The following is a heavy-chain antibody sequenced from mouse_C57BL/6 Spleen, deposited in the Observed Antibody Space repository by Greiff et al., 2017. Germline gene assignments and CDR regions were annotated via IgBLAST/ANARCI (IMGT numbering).Heavy chain of an antibody. Sequence: VQLQQSGAELVRPGASVTLSCKASGYTFTDYEMHWVKQTPVHGLEWIGAIDPETGGTAYNQKFKGKAILTADKSSSTAYMELRGLTSEDSAVYYCTRGRLGRFCDWGQGTTLTVSS. V-gene: IGHV1-15*01. CDR2: IDPETGGT. CDR1: GYTFTDYE. D-gene: IGHD4-1*01. J-gene: IGHJ2*01. CDR3: TRGRLGRFCD.